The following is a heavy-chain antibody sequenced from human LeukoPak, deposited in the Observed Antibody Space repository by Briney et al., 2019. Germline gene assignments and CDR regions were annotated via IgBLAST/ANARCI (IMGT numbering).Heavy chain of an antibody. V-gene: IGHV4-59*01. CDR3: AKSGKARIAVAGADY. Sequence: SETLSLTCTVSGGSISSYYWSWIRQPPGKGLEWIGYIYYSGSTNYNPSLKSRVTISVDTSKNQFSLKLSSVTAADTAVYYCAKSGKARIAVAGADYWGQGTPVTVSS. CDR2: IYYSGST. J-gene: IGHJ4*02. CDR1: GGSISSYY. D-gene: IGHD6-19*01.